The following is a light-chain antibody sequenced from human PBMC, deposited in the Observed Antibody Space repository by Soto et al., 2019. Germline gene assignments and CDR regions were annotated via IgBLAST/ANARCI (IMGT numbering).Light chain of an antibody. J-gene: IGLJ3*02. CDR1: SSDVGAYNY. CDR2: EVT. Sequence: HSALTQPPSASGSPGQSVTISCTGTSSDVGAYNYVSWYQQHPGKAPKLIIYEVTKRPSGVPDRFSGSKSGNTASLTVSGLQAEDEADYYCNSYAGSKNFGVFGGGTQLTVL. V-gene: IGLV2-8*01. CDR3: NSYAGSKNFGV.